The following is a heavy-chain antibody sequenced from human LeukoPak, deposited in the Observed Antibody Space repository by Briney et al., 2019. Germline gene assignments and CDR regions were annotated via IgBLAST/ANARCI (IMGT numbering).Heavy chain of an antibody. CDR3: ARSAGIAAAGTLLRSPTGYYYYYMDV. Sequence: APMEVSRQAFGLHLYHPGYQRVRPAPGKGPEWKGGNLPNLGYTNLPQKFQGRVTITTDESTSTAYMELSSLRSEDTAVYYCARSAGIAAAGTLLRSPTGYYYYYMDVWGKGTTVTVSS. D-gene: IGHD6-13*01. V-gene: IGHV1-69*05. CDR1: LHLYHPG. J-gene: IGHJ6*03. CDR2: NLPNLGYT.